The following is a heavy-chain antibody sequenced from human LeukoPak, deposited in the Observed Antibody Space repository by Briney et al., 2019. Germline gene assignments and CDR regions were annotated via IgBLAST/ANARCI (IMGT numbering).Heavy chain of an antibody. Sequence: GGSLRLSCAASGFTVSSNFMSWVRQAPGKGLEWVSVLYSGGYAVYADSVKGRFTISRDNSENTLYLQMNSLRADDTAVYYCVRASSTTAAGLFDYWGQGTLLTVSS. CDR2: LYSGGYA. J-gene: IGHJ4*02. CDR3: VRASSTTAAGLFDY. CDR1: GFTVSSNF. V-gene: IGHV3-53*01. D-gene: IGHD6-13*01.